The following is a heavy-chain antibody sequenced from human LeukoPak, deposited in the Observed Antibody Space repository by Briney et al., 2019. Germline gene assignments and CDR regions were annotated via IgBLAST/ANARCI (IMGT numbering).Heavy chain of an antibody. CDR1: GYTFTVYY. D-gene: IGHD1-26*01. V-gene: IGHV1-2*02. J-gene: IGHJ4*02. CDR2: INPNSGGT. Sequence: ASVKVSFKASGYTFTVYYMHWVRQAPGQGLEWMGWINPNSGGTNYAQKFQGRVTMTRDTSSSTAYMELSRLRSDDTAVYYYARNSETHYNFDYWGQGTLVTVSS. CDR3: ARNSETHYNFDY.